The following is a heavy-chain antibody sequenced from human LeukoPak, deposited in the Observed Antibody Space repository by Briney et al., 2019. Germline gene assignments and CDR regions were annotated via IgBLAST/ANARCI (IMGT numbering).Heavy chain of an antibody. CDR1: GFPFSSYG. D-gene: IGHD6-19*01. Sequence: AGSLRLSCSASGFPFSSYGMHWVRQAPGKGLAWVAAIWYDGSNKYYADSVKGRFTISRDNSKNTLYLQMNSLRAEDTAVYYCARDPEEYSGWSHNPQYYFDYWGQGTLVTVSS. CDR2: IWYDGSNK. V-gene: IGHV3-33*01. J-gene: IGHJ4*02. CDR3: ARDPEEYSGWSHNPQYYFDY.